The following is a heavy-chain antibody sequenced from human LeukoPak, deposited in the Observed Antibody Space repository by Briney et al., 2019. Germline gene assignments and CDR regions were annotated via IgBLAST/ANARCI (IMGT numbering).Heavy chain of an antibody. CDR1: GFTFNSSV. D-gene: IGHD4-17*01. CDR2: ISSSSSYI. V-gene: IGHV3-21*01. J-gene: IGHJ4*02. Sequence: GGSLRLSCAASGFTFNSSVMNWVRQAPGKGLEWVSSISSSSSYIYYADSVKGRFTISRDNAKNSLYLQMNSLRAEDTAVYYCARGLYGDYGFDYWGQGTLVTVSS. CDR3: ARGLYGDYGFDY.